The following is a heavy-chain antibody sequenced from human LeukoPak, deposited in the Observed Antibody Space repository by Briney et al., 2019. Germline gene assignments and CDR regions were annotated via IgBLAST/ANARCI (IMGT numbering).Heavy chain of an antibody. CDR3: AREDYGNGFNWFDP. Sequence: SETLSLTCTVSGGSMSGYYWSWIRQPAGRGLEWIGRIYTNGRTHYNPSLNSRVTISVHKSNHQFSLKLYSMTAAPTAVYYCAREDYGNGFNWFDPWGQGTLVTVSS. CDR1: GGSMSGYY. CDR2: IYTNGRT. D-gene: IGHD4-17*01. V-gene: IGHV4-4*07. J-gene: IGHJ5*02.